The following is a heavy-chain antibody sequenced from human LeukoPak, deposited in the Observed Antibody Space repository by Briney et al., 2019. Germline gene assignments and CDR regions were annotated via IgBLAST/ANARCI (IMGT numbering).Heavy chain of an antibody. CDR3: ARAAAGKRPFDY. V-gene: IGHV3-11*04. CDR1: GFTFSDYY. Sequence: GGSLRLSCAASGFTFSDYYMSWIRQAPGKGLEWISYISTRGTTIYYADSVKGRFTISRDNAKNSLYLQMNSLRAEDTAVYYCARAAAGKRPFDYWGQGTLVTVSS. D-gene: IGHD6-13*01. J-gene: IGHJ4*02. CDR2: ISTRGTTI.